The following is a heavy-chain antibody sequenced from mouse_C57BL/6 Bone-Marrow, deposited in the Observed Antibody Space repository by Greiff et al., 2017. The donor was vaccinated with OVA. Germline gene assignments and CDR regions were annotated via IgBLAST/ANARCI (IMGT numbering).Heavy chain of an antibody. D-gene: IGHD2-4*01. J-gene: IGHJ3*01. CDR1: GYTFTSYW. Sequence: QVQLQQPGAELVKPGASVKMSCKASGYTFTSYWITWVKQRPGQGLEWIGDIYPGSGSTNYNEKFKSKATLTVDTSSSTAYMQLSSLTSEDSAVYYCARDNDYDRTGFAYWGQGTLVTVSA. V-gene: IGHV1-55*01. CDR3: ARDNDYDRTGFAY. CDR2: IYPGSGST.